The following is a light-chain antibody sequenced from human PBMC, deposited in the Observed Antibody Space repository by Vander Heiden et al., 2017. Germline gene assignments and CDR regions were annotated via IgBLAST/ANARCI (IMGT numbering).Light chain of an antibody. CDR3: QQRSNWPLT. V-gene: IGKV3-11*01. J-gene: IGKJ4*01. CDR2: DAS. CDR1: QSVSSY. Sequence: ETVFTQSPATLSLSPGERATLSCRASQSVSSYLAWYQQKPGQAPRLLIYDASNRATGIPARFSGSGSGTDFTLTISSLEPEDFAVYYCQQRSNWPLTFGGGTKVEIK.